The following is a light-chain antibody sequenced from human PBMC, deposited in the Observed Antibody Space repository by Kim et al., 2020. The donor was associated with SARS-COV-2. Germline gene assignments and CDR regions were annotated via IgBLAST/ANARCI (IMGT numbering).Light chain of an antibody. V-gene: IGLV2-14*03. CDR3: SSFTTSISYV. J-gene: IGLJ1*01. CDR1: SGEIGASKF. CDR2: DVS. Sequence: GQSSNISCTGTSGEIGASKFVSWYQQHPGKAPNLLIYDVSKRPSGLSDRFSASKSGNTASLTISGLQAEDEADYYCSSFTTSISYVFGTGTKVTVL.